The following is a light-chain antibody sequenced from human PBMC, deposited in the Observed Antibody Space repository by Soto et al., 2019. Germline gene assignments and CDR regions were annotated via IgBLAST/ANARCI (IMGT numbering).Light chain of an antibody. V-gene: IGKV3-20*01. CDR3: QQYGRSPLT. Sequence: EIVLTQSPGTLSLSPGERPSLSCRASQSVSSSYLAWYQQKPGQAPRLLIYGASSRATGIPDRFSGSGSGTDFTLTISRLEPEDFAVYFCQQYGRSPLTFGGGTKVEIK. J-gene: IGKJ4*01. CDR1: QSVSSSY. CDR2: GAS.